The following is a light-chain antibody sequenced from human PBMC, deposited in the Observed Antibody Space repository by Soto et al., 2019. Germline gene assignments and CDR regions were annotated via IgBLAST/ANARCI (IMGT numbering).Light chain of an antibody. CDR1: SSDVGTFNL. CDR2: EVI. CDR3: CSYAGSSVYV. V-gene: IGLV2-23*02. Sequence: QSVLTQVASVSGSPGQSITISCTGISSDVGTFNLVSWYQQHPGKAPRLMNEVIKRPSGVSNRFSGSKSGNTASLTISGLQAEDEADYYCCSYAGSSVYVFGTGTKVTVL. J-gene: IGLJ1*01.